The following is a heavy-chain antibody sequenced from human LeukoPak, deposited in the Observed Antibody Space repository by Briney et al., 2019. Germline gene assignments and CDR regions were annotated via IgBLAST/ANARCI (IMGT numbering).Heavy chain of an antibody. V-gene: IGHV3-30*02. J-gene: IGHJ6*03. CDR3: AKVVAAIRSYYYYMDV. CDR1: GFTFSSYG. D-gene: IGHD2-15*01. Sequence: GGSLRLSCAASGFTFSSYGMHWVRQAPGKGLEWVAFIRYDGSNKYYADSVKGRFTISRDNSKNTLYLQMNSLRAEDTAVYYCAKVVAAIRSYYYYMDVWGKGTTVTVSS. CDR2: IRYDGSNK.